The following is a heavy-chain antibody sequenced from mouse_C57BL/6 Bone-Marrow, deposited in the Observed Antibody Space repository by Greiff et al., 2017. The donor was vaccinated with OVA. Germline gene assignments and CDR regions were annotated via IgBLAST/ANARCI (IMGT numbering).Heavy chain of an antibody. D-gene: IGHD1-1*01. J-gene: IGHJ2*01. V-gene: IGHV3-6*01. Sequence: EVHLVESGPGLVKPSQSLSLTCSVTGYSITSGYYWNWIRQFPGNKLEWMGYISYDGSNNYNPSLKNRISITRDTSKNQFFLKLNSVTTEDTATYYCARDLLLRGGYYFDYWGQGTTLTVSS. CDR2: ISYDGSN. CDR3: ARDLLLRGGYYFDY. CDR1: GYSITSGYY.